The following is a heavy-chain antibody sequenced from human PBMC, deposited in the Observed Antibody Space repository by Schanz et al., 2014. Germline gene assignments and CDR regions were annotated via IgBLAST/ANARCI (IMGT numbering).Heavy chain of an antibody. CDR2: VNPSVRAT. CDR1: GYTLSAYS. Sequence: QVQLVQSGTQVKKPGASVKVSCKASGYTLSAYSLHWVRQAPGQGLEWMGIVNPSVRATHFARECQGRVTVTSDTSTSTVYMELSGLRSEDTAVYYCAGAFDSSGYYFDYWGQGTLVTVSS. V-gene: IGHV1-46*03. D-gene: IGHD3-22*01. J-gene: IGHJ4*02. CDR3: AGAFDSSGYYFDY.